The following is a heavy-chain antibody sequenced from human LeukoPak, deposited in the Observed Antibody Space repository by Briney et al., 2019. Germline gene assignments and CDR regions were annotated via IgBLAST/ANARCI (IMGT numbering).Heavy chain of an antibody. V-gene: IGHV3-30-3*01. CDR3: ARALASGSYYFRGSVDY. D-gene: IGHD1-26*01. J-gene: IGHJ4*02. CDR2: ISYDGSNK. CDR1: GFTFSSYA. Sequence: GVLRLSCAASGFTFSSYAMHWVRPAPGKGLEWVAVISYDGSNKYYADSVKGRFTISRDNSKNTLYLQMNSLRAEDAAVYYCARALASGSYYFRGSVDYWGQGTLVTVSS.